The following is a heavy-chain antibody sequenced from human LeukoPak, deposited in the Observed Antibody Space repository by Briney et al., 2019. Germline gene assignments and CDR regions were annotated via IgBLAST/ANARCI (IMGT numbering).Heavy chain of an antibody. CDR1: GFSYNRHS. D-gene: IGHD5-18*01. Sequence: GGSLRLSCVVSGFSYNRHSMSWVRQAPGKGLEWVAGISANGATTYNTDSVRGRFSISRDNSKNTVHLQMSSLSAEDTAIYYCARDQGFSYYYFDYWGQGILVTVSS. CDR2: ISANGATT. V-gene: IGHV3-23*01. J-gene: IGHJ4*02. CDR3: ARDQGFSYYYFDY.